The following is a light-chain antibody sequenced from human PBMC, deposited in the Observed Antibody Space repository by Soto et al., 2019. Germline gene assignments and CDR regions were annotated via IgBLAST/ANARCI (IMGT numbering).Light chain of an antibody. CDR2: GTS. CDR1: QSVSSSY. Sequence: EIVLMQSPGTLSLSPGERATLSCRASQSVSSSYLAWYQQKPGQAPRLLIHGTSSRATDIPDRFSGSGSGTDFTLTIRRLEPEDFAVFYCQQYGSSPWTFGQGTKVDIK. V-gene: IGKV3-20*01. CDR3: QQYGSSPWT. J-gene: IGKJ1*01.